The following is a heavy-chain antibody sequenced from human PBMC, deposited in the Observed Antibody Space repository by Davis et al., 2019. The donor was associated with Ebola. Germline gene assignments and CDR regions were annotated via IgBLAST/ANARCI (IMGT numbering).Heavy chain of an antibody. D-gene: IGHD3-3*01. J-gene: IGHJ4*02. CDR2: IKQDGSEK. CDR3: VRGNRYDLRFDY. V-gene: IGHV3-7*03. CDR1: GFTFSSYW. Sequence: PGGSLRLSCAASGFTFSSYWMHWVRQAPGKGLEWVANIKQDGSEKYCVDSVKGRFAISRDNAKNSLYLQMNSLRAEDTAVYYCVRGNRYDLRFDYWGQGTLVTVSS.